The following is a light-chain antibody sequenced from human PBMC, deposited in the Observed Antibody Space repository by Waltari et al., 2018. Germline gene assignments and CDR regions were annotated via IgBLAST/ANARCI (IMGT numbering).Light chain of an antibody. CDR1: TGDVTRTHY. Sequence: QAVVTQEPSLTVSPGGTVTLTCGSSTGDVTRTHYPYWFQQKPGQAPRTLIYDTDNAYSWTPDRFSGSLLGGKAVLTLSNAQPDDEAEYYCLLSYNEVGSHPFGSGTKLTVL. CDR3: LLSYNEVGSHP. CDR2: DTD. J-gene: IGLJ1*01. V-gene: IGLV7-46*01.